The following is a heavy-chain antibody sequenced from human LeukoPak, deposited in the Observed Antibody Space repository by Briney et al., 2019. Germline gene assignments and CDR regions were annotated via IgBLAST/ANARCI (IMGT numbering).Heavy chain of an antibody. CDR3: ARDGVRRGLMVYAMKNWFDP. CDR2: INTNTGNP. Sequence: ASVKVSCKASGYTFTSYYMHWVRQAPGQGLEWMGWINTNTGNPTYAQGFTGRFVFSLDTSVSTAYLQISSLKAEDTAVYYCARDGVRRGLMVYAMKNWFDPWGQGTLVTVSS. CDR1: GYTFTSYY. D-gene: IGHD2-8*01. J-gene: IGHJ5*02. V-gene: IGHV7-4-1*02.